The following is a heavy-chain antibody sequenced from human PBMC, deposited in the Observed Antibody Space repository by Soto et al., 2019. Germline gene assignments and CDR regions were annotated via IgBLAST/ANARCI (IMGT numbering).Heavy chain of an antibody. J-gene: IGHJ6*02. CDR1: GFALSTSGVG. Sequence: QITLKESGPTLVKPTQTLTLTCTFSGFALSTSGVGVVWVRQPPGKALEWLALIYCDDAKRYSPSLKRRLPIPKHTSKNHVVLTMTNMAPVDTATYYGAHNILWCGELEVMDVWGQGTTVTVSS. D-gene: IGHD3-10*01. V-gene: IGHV2-5*02. CDR3: AHNILWCGELEVMDV. CDR2: IYCDDAK.